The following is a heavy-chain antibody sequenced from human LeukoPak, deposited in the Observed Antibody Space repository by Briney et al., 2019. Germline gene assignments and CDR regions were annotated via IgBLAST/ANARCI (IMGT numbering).Heavy chain of an antibody. V-gene: IGHV3-48*01. J-gene: IGHJ2*01. CDR2: ISSSSGPI. Sequence: PGGSLRLSCAASGFTFSSYSMNWVRQTAGKGLEWVSYISSSSGPIYYADSVKGRFTISRDNAKNSLFLQMNSLRAEDTAVYYCARGASDSSGDYLINDYWYFDLWGRGTLVTVSS. CDR1: GFTFSSYS. D-gene: IGHD3-22*01. CDR3: ARGASDSSGDYLINDYWYFDL.